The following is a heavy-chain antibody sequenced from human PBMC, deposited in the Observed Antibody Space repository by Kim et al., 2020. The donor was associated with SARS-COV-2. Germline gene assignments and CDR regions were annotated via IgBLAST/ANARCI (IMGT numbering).Heavy chain of an antibody. J-gene: IGHJ6*02. Sequence: GGSLRLSCAASGFTFDDYAMHWVRQAPGKGLEWVSGISWNSGSIGYADSVKGRFTISRDNAKNSLYLQMNSLRAEDTALYYCAKDMGRADPGGAYGMDVWGQGTTVTVSS. V-gene: IGHV3-9*01. CDR2: ISWNSGSI. CDR3: AKDMGRADPGGAYGMDV. CDR1: GFTFDDYA.